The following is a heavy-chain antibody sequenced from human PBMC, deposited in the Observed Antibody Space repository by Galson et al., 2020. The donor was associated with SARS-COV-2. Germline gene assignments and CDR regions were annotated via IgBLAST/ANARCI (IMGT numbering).Heavy chain of an antibody. Sequence: GGSLRLSCAASGFTFNDYGMHWVRQAPGKGLEWLGVIWPDGSSTYHAKSVYGRFTISRDNSKNTLYLHMNSLRAEDTAVYYCVRDDFYGSQMGWFDPWGQGTLVIVSS. CDR3: VRDDFYGSQMGWFDP. J-gene: IGHJ5*02. CDR2: IWPDGSST. CDR1: GFTFNDYG. V-gene: IGHV3-33*01. D-gene: IGHD2-21*02.